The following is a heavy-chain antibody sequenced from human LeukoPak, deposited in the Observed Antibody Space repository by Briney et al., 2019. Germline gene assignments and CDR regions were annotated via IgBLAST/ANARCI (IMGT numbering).Heavy chain of an antibody. J-gene: IGHJ4*02. CDR3: ASEMG. CDR2: INHSGST. D-gene: IGHD5-24*01. V-gene: IGHV4-34*01. Sequence: KSSETLSLTCAVYGGSFSGYYWSWIRQPPGKGLEWIGEINHSGSTNYNPSLKSRVTISVDTSKNQFSLKLSSVTAADTAVYYCASEMGWGQGTLVTVSS. CDR1: GGSFSGYY.